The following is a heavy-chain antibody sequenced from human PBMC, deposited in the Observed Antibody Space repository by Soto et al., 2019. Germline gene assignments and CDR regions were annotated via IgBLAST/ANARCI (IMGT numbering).Heavy chain of an antibody. V-gene: IGHV3-33*01. J-gene: IGHJ4*02. CDR3: ARDQSSSPVYYFDY. D-gene: IGHD6-13*01. CDR2: IWYDGSNK. CDR1: GFTFSSYG. Sequence: GGSLRLSCAASGFTFSSYGMHWVRQAPGKGLEWVAVIWYDGSNKYYADSVKGRFTISRDNSKNTLYLQMNSLRAEDTAVYYCARDQSSSPVYYFDYWGQGTLVTVSS.